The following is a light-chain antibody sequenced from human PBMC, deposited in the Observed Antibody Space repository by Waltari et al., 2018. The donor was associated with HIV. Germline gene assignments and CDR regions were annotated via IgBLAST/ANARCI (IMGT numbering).Light chain of an antibody. V-gene: IGLV3-1*01. Sequence: SYELTQPPSVSVSPGQTASITCSGDKLGNKYAYWYQQKPGQSPVLVIYQGTKRPSGVPERCSGSSSGNTATLTISGTQAMDEADYYCQAWDISTVVFGGGTKLTVL. CDR3: QAWDISTVV. CDR1: KLGNKY. J-gene: IGLJ2*01. CDR2: QGT.